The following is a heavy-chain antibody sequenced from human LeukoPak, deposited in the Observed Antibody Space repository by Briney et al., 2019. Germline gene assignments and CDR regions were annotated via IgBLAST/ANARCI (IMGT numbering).Heavy chain of an antibody. D-gene: IGHD3-9*01. CDR3: ARDASRYFDWLLPIAY. Sequence: GGSLRLSCAASVFTFSSYRMNWVRQAPGKGLEWVSYISSSSSTIYYADSVKGRFTISRDNAKNSLYLQMNSLRDEDTAVYYCARDASRYFDWLLPIAYLGQGTLVTVSS. V-gene: IGHV3-48*02. CDR2: ISSSSSTI. CDR1: VFTFSSYR. J-gene: IGHJ4*02.